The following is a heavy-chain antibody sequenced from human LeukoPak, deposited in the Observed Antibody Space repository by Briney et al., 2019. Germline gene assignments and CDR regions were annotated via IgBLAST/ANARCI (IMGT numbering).Heavy chain of an antibody. Sequence: PSETLSLTCTLSGGSISTYYWSWIRQPPGKGLEWIGYTYHSGSTNYNPSLKSRVTISVDTSKNQFSPKLSSVTAADTAVYYCARGGGYASPIGYWGQGALVTVSS. CDR1: GGSISTYY. CDR2: TYHSGST. V-gene: IGHV4-59*01. CDR3: ARGGGYASPIGY. J-gene: IGHJ4*02. D-gene: IGHD5-12*01.